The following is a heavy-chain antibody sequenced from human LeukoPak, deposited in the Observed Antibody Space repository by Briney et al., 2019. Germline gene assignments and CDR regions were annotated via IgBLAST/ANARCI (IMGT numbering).Heavy chain of an antibody. CDR2: INPSGGST. J-gene: IGHJ3*02. Sequence: ASVKVSCKASGYTFTSYYMHWVRQAPGQGLEWMGIINPSGGSTSYAQKFQGRVTMTRDTSTSTVYMELSSLRSEDTAVYYCASNSPHYYDSSGYFAFDIWGQGTTVTVSS. V-gene: IGHV1-46*01. CDR1: GYTFTSYY. D-gene: IGHD3-22*01. CDR3: ASNSPHYYDSSGYFAFDI.